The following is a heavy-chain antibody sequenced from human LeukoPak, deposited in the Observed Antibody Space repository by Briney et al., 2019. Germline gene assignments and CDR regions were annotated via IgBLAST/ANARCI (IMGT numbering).Heavy chain of an antibody. CDR3: ARGPNWFDP. J-gene: IGHJ5*02. CDR1: GFIFSTYW. Sequence: GGSPRLSCAASGFIFSTYWMRWVRQAPGKGLEWVASIKQDGNEKSYVDSVKGRFTISRDNAKNSLYLQMNSLRAEDTAVYYCARGPNWFDPWGQGTLVTVSS. CDR2: IKQDGNEK. V-gene: IGHV3-7*01.